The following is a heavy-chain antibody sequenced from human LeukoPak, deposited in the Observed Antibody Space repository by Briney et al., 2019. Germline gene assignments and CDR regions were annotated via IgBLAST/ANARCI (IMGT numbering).Heavy chain of an antibody. D-gene: IGHD3-22*01. CDR2: IKSKTDGGTT. J-gene: IGHJ4*02. CDR3: TTDARYYYDSSGSNYFDY. CDR1: GFTFSNAW. Sequence: GGSLRLSCAASGFTFSNAWMSWVRQAPGKGLEWVGRIKSKTDGGTTDYAAPVKGRFTISRDDSKNTLYLQMNSLKTEDTAVYYCTTDARYYYDSSGSNYFDYWGQGTLVTVSS. V-gene: IGHV3-15*01.